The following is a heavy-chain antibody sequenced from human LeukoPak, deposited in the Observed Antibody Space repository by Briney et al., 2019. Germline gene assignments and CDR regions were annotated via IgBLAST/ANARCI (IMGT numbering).Heavy chain of an antibody. V-gene: IGHV3-33*01. CDR3: ARDFGAGSGSYYNVFSTYYYYYGMDV. CDR1: GFTFSSYG. J-gene: IGHJ6*02. Sequence: GGSLRLSCAASGFTFSSYGMHWVRQAPGKGLEWVAVIWYDGSNKYYADSVKGRFTISRDNSKNTLYLQMNSLRAEDTAVYYCARDFGAGSGSYYNVFSTYYYYYGMDVWGQGTTVTVSS. CDR2: IWYDGSNK. D-gene: IGHD3-10*01.